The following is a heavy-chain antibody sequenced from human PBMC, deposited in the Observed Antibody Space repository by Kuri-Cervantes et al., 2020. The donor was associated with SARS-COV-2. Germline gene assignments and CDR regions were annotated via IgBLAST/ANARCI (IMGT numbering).Heavy chain of an antibody. CDR3: AREGIQLWEGIYYYYGMDV. CDR1: GFTFSSYG. CDR2: IWYDGSNK. J-gene: IGHJ6*02. V-gene: IGHV3-33*08. Sequence: GGSLRLSCAASGFTFSSYGMHWVRQAPGKGLEWVAVIWYDGSNKYYADSVKGRVTISRDNSKNTLYLQMNSLRAEDTAVYYCAREGIQLWEGIYYYYGMDVWGQGTTVTVSS. D-gene: IGHD5-18*01.